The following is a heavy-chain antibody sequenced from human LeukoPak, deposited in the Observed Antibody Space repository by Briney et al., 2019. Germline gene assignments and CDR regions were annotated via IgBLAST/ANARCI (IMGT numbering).Heavy chain of an antibody. Sequence: GGSLRPSCAASGFTSSSYAMSWVRQAPGKGLEWVANIKEDGSDKYYVASVEGRFTISRDNAKNLLYLQMNSLRVEDTAVYYCARYSWTETTWLWGQGTLVTVSS. J-gene: IGHJ4*02. CDR3: ARYSWTETTWL. CDR2: IKEDGSDK. V-gene: IGHV3-7*01. D-gene: IGHD4-17*01. CDR1: GFTSSSYA.